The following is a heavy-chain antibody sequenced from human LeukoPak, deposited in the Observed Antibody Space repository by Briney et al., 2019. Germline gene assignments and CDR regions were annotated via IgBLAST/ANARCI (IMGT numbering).Heavy chain of an antibody. CDR1: GGSISSYY. D-gene: IGHD3-22*01. V-gene: IGHV4-59*12. CDR3: ARGRGVVVRDWFDS. J-gene: IGHJ5*01. Sequence: IPSETLSLTCTVSGGSISSYYWSWIRQPPGKGLEWIGYIYYSGSTNYNPSLKSRVTISVDTSKNQFSLKLSSVTAADTAVYYCARGRGVVVRDWFDSWGQGTLVTVSS. CDR2: IYYSGST.